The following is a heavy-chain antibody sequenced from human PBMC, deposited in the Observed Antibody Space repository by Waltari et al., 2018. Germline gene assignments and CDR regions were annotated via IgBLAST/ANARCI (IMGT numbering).Heavy chain of an antibody. CDR2: INSDGSST. D-gene: IGHD2-15*01. CDR1: GFTFSSYW. Sequence: EVQLVESGGGLVQPGGSLRLSCAASGFTFSSYWMHWVRQAPGKGLVWGARINSDGSSTSYADSVKGRCAISRDNAKNTRYLQMNSLRAEDTAVYYCVREGWHIDYWGQGTLVTVSS. V-gene: IGHV3-74*01. J-gene: IGHJ4*02. CDR3: VREGWHIDY.